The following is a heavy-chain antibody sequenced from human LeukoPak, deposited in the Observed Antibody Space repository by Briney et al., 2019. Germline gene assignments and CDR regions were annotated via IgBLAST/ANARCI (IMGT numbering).Heavy chain of an antibody. CDR3: ARATTYYYDSALGY. D-gene: IGHD3-22*01. Sequence: SETLSLTCTVSGGSISSYYWSWIRQPPGKGLEWIGYIYYSGSTNYNPSLKSRVTISVDTSKNQFSLKLSSVTAADTAVYYCARATTYYYDSALGYWGQGTLVTVSS. V-gene: IGHV4-59*01. J-gene: IGHJ4*02. CDR1: GGSISSYY. CDR2: IYYSGST.